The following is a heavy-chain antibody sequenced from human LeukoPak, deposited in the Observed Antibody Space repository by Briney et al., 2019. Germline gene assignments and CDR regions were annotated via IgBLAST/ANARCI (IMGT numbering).Heavy chain of an antibody. Sequence: SVKVSCKASGGTFSSYAISWVRQAPGQGLEWMGRIIPILGIANYAQKFQGRVTITADKSTSTAYMELSSLRSEDTAVYYCARASLVVAAATRFDPWGQGTLVAVSS. D-gene: IGHD2-15*01. CDR2: IIPILGIA. J-gene: IGHJ5*02. CDR1: GGTFSSYA. CDR3: ARASLVVAAATRFDP. V-gene: IGHV1-69*04.